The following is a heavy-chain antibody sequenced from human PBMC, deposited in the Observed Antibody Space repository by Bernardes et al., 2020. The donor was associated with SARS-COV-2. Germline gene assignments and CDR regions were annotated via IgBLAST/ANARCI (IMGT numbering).Heavy chain of an antibody. CDR3: ARHFQSYYDSSGHFP. Sequence: ETLSLTCTVSGGSISSYYWSWIRQPPGKGLEWIGYIYYSGITNYNPSLKSRVTISVDTSKNQFSLKLSSVTAADTAVYYCARHFQSYYDSSGHFPWGQGTLVTVSS. J-gene: IGHJ5*02. V-gene: IGHV4-59*08. D-gene: IGHD3-22*01. CDR1: GGSISSYY. CDR2: IYYSGIT.